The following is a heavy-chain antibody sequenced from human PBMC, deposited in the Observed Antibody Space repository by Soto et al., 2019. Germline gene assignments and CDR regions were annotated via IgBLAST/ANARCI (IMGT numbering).Heavy chain of an antibody. CDR3: ARDPHYYDSSGLGVDP. V-gene: IGHV4-4*02. CDR2: IYHSGST. J-gene: IGHJ5*02. D-gene: IGHD3-22*01. Sequence: SETLSLTCAVSGGSISSSNWWSWVRQPPGKGLEWIGEIYHSGSTNYNPSLKSRVTISVDKSKNQFSLKLSSVTAADTAVYYCARDPHYYDSSGLGVDPWGQGTLVTVYS. CDR1: GGSISSSNW.